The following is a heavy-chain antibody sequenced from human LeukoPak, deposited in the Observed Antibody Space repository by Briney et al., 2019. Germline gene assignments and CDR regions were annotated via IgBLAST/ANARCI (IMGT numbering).Heavy chain of an antibody. CDR1: GGSFSGYC. D-gene: IGHD4-17*01. CDR3: ARSDDYGDYGGAFDY. J-gene: IGHJ4*02. CDR2: INHSGST. V-gene: IGHV4-34*01. Sequence: PSETLSLTCAVYGGSFSGYCWSWIRQPPGKGLEWIGEINHSGSTNYNPSLKSRVTISVDTSKNQFSLKLSSVTAADTAVYYCARSDDYGDYGGAFDYWGQGTLVTVSS.